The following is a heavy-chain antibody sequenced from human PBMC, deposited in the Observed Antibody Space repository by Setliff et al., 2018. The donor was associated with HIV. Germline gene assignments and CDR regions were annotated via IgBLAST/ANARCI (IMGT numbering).Heavy chain of an antibody. D-gene: IGHD6-19*01. CDR3: ARGRGIAVAGAGFDY. V-gene: IGHV4-61*02. Sequence: SETLSLTCTVSGGSISSGSYYWSWIRQPAGKGLEWIGRIYTSGSTNYNPSLKSRVTISVDTSKNQFSPKLSSVTAADTAVYYCARGRGIAVAGAGFDYWGQGTLVTVSS. CDR2: IYTSGST. J-gene: IGHJ4*02. CDR1: GGSISSGSYY.